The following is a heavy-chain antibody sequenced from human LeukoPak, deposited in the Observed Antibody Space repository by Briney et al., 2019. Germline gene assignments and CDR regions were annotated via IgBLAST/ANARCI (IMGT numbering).Heavy chain of an antibody. Sequence: SETLSLTCAVYGGSFSGYYWSWIRQPPGKGLEWIGEINHSGSTNYNPSLKSRVTISVDTSKNQFSLKLSSVTAADTAVYYCARAPTLRYYYYYYGMDVWGQGTTATVSS. J-gene: IGHJ6*02. D-gene: IGHD2-15*01. CDR2: INHSGST. V-gene: IGHV4-34*01. CDR1: GGSFSGYY. CDR3: ARAPTLRYYYYYYGMDV.